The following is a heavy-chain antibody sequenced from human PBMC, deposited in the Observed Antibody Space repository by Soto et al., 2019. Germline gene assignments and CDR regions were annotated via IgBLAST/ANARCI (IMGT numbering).Heavy chain of an antibody. CDR2: IKWDASEK. V-gene: IGHV3-7*01. J-gene: IGHJ5*01. CDR1: GFTFRSYA. Sequence: PGVSLSLSCAASGFTFRSYAMSWVRQAPGKGLEWLATIKWDASEKKYVDSVKGRFTMSRDNAKNSLYLQMDSLRAEDTAVYYCARDAIYGSGTSVNLQLVALGHGTLVT. D-gene: IGHD2-2*02. CDR3: ARDAIYGSGTSVNLQLVA.